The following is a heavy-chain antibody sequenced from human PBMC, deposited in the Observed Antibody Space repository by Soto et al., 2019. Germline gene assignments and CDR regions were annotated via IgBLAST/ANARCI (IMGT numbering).Heavy chain of an antibody. CDR2: ISSSSSTI. CDR3: AYNWNSLY. CDR1: GFTFSSYS. V-gene: IGHV3-48*01. Sequence: EVQLAESGGGLVQPGGSLRLSCAASGFTFSSYSMNWVRQAPGKGLEWVSYISSSSSTIYYADSVKGRFTISRDNAKNSLYLQMNSLRAEDTAVYYCAYNWNSLYWGQGTLVTVSS. J-gene: IGHJ4*02. D-gene: IGHD1-7*01.